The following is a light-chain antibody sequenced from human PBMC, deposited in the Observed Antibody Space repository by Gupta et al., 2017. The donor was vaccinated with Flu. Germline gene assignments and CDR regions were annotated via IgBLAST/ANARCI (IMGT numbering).Light chain of an antibody. Sequence: SYVLFQPPTVSVAPGQMARITCEGSDIGSKSVHWYQKRPGQAPLLVLYGNTDRPSGSPDRIYGSKSGNTATLISSRVEARDEAEYYCQVWGVIGDQWVFGGGTKVTAL. CDR2: GNT. CDR3: QVWGVIGDQWV. CDR1: DIGSKS. J-gene: IGLJ3*02. V-gene: IGLV3-21*02.